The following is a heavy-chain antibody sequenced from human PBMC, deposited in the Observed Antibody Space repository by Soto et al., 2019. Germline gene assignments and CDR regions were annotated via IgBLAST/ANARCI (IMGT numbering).Heavy chain of an antibody. D-gene: IGHD2-15*01. Sequence: HPGGSLRLSCAAPGLTFSNYGMHWVRQAPGKGLEWVAVISYDGSNKYYADSVKGRFTISRDNSKNTLYLQMNSLRVEDTAVYYCAKPDDLGYCSGGSCPNWFDPWGQGTLVTVS. J-gene: IGHJ5*02. CDR1: GLTFSNYG. CDR2: ISYDGSNK. CDR3: AKPDDLGYCSGGSCPNWFDP. V-gene: IGHV3-30*18.